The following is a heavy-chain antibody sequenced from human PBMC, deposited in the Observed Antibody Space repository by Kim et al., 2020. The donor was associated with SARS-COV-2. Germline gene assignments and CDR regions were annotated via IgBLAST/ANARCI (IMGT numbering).Heavy chain of an antibody. CDR1: GFTFSDYY. J-gene: IGHJ4*02. V-gene: IGHV3-11*04. CDR2: ISSSGSTI. CDR3: ARVGSGYSNYYFDY. Sequence: GGSLRLSCAASGFTFSDYYMSWIRQAPGKGLEWVSYISSSGSTIYYADSVKGRFTISRDNAKNSLYLQMNSLRGDDTAVYYCARVGSGYSNYYFDYWGQGTLVTVSS. D-gene: IGHD5-12*01.